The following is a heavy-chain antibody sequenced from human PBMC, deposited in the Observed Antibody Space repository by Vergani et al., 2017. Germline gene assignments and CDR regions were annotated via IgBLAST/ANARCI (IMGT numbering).Heavy chain of an antibody. D-gene: IGHD2-15*01. CDR3: ARGVGYCSGGSCYSYYFDY. V-gene: IGHV3-21*04. J-gene: IGHJ4*02. Sequence: EVQLVESGGGLVKPGGSLRLSCAASGFTFSSYSMNWVRQAPGKGLEWVSSISSSSSYIYYADSVKGRFTISRDNAKNSLYLQMNSLRAEDTAVYYCARGVGYCSGGSCYSYYFDYWGQGTLVTVSS. CDR2: ISSSSSYI. CDR1: GFTFSSYS.